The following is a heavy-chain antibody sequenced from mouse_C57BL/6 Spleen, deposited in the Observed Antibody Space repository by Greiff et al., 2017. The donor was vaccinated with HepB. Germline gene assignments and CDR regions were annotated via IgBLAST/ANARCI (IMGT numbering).Heavy chain of an antibody. CDR3: ARWDYYGSGYALDY. CDR1: GYTFTSYW. V-gene: IGHV1-64*01. CDR2: IHPNSGST. J-gene: IGHJ4*01. Sequence: QVQLQQPGAELVKPGASVKLSCKASGYTFTSYWMHWVKQRPGQGLEWIGMIHPNSGSTNYNEKFKSKATLTVDKSSSTAYMQLSSLTSEDSAVYYCARWDYYGSGYALDYWGQGTSVTVSS. D-gene: IGHD1-1*01.